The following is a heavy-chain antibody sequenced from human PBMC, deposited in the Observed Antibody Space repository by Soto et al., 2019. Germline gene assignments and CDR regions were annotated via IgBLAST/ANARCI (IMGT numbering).Heavy chain of an antibody. CDR2: ISYDGSNK. CDR3: AKDPRYCSSTSCPPYYYYYGMDV. Sequence: GGSLRLSCAASGFTFSSYGMHWVRQAPGKGLEWVAVISYDGSNKYYADSVKGRFTISRDNSKNTLYLQMNSLRAEDTAVYYCAKDPRYCSSTSCPPYYYYYGMDVWGQGTTVTVSS. CDR1: GFTFSSYG. V-gene: IGHV3-30*18. D-gene: IGHD2-2*01. J-gene: IGHJ6*02.